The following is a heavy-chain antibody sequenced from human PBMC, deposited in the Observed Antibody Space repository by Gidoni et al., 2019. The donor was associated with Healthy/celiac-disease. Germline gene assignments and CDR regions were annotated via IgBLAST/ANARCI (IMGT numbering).Heavy chain of an antibody. CDR3: ARHYTGYYYYGMDV. J-gene: IGHJ6*02. CDR2: ISYDGSNK. V-gene: IGHV3-30*03. Sequence: QVQLVESGGGVVQPGRSLRLSCAASGFTFSSYGMHWVRQAPGKGLEWVAVISYDGSNKYYADSVKGRFTISRDNSKNTLYLQMNSLRAEDTAVYYCARHYTGYYYYGMDVWGQGTTVTVSS. D-gene: IGHD2-2*02. CDR1: GFTFSSYG.